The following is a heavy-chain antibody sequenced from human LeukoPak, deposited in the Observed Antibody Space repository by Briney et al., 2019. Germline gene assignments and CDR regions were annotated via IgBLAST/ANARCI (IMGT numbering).Heavy chain of an antibody. V-gene: IGHV3-23*01. Sequence: PGGSLRLSCAASGFTFSRYSMSWVRQAPGKGLEWVSAISGSGGTAYYADSVKGRFTISRDNSKNTLYLQMNSLRAEDTAVYYCAKKGYYDGSGYYMYYFDHWGQGTLVTVSS. CDR1: GFTFSRYS. CDR2: ISGSGGTA. D-gene: IGHD3-22*01. CDR3: AKKGYYDGSGYYMYYFDH. J-gene: IGHJ4*02.